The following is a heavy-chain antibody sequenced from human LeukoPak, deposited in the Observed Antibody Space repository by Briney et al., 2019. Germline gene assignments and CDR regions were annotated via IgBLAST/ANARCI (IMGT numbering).Heavy chain of an antibody. CDR1: GASIVSGTYS. CDR2: ICNSGSP. D-gene: IGHD2-2*01. V-gene: IGHV4-30-2*01. Sequence: SETLSLTCAVSGASIVSGTYSCGWIRQPPWKGLEWFGYICNSGSPSYNPSLKSRFTISVDESKNQFSLKLSSVTAADTACYYCARAPYCSSTSCYPSWFDPCGQGTLVTVSS. J-gene: IGHJ5*02. CDR3: ARAPYCSSTSCYPSWFDP.